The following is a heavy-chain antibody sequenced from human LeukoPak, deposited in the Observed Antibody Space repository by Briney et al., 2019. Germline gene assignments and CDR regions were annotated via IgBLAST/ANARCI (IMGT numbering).Heavy chain of an antibody. CDR1: GFTFSGYS. V-gene: IGHV3-7*01. D-gene: IGHD2-8*01. Sequence: PGGSLRLSCAASGFTFSGYSMNWVRQAPGKGLEWVANINQDGSEKYYVDSVKGRFTISRDNAKKSLYLQMDSLRAQDTAVYYCARDWVFWGQGTLVIVSS. CDR3: ARDWVF. J-gene: IGHJ1*01. CDR2: INQDGSEK.